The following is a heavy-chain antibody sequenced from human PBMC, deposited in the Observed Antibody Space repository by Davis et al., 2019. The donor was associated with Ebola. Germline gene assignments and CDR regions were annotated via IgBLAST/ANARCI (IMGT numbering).Heavy chain of an antibody. V-gene: IGHV4-34*01. Sequence: PSETLSLTCAVYGGSFSGYYWSWIRQPPGKGLEWIGEINHVEYTNYNPSLESRATISVDTSKNQFSLKLTSVTAADTSLYYCARKLTEDGGGFDVWGPGTMVTVSS. D-gene: IGHD2-21*02. CDR3: ARKLTEDGGGFDV. J-gene: IGHJ3*01. CDR2: INHVEYT. CDR1: GGSFSGYY.